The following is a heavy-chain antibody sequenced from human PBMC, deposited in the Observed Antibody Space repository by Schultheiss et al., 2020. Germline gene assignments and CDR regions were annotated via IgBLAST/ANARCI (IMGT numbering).Heavy chain of an antibody. CDR2: IYYSGST. J-gene: IGHJ4*02. V-gene: IGHV4-34*01. CDR1: GGSFSGYY. Sequence: SQTLSLTCAVYGGSFSGYYWSWIRQPPGKGLEWIGSIYYSGSTYYNPSLKSRVTISVDTSKNQFSLKLSSVTAADTAVYYCARHVRGATYGPDYWGQGTLVNVSS. CDR3: ARHVRGATYGPDY. D-gene: IGHD1-26*01.